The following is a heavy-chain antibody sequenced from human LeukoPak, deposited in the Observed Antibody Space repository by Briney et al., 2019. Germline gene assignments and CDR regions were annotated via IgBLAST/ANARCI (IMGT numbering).Heavy chain of an antibody. J-gene: IGHJ4*02. CDR2: IYSGGST. Sequence: PGGSLRLSCAASGFTFSSYWMSWVRQAPGKGLEWVSVIYSGGSTYYADSVKGRFTISRDNSKNTLYLQMNSLRAEDTAVYYCARSGYCSSTTCYHFDYWGQGTPVTVSS. CDR3: ARSGYCSSTTCYHFDY. CDR1: GFTFSSYW. D-gene: IGHD2-2*01. V-gene: IGHV3-66*01.